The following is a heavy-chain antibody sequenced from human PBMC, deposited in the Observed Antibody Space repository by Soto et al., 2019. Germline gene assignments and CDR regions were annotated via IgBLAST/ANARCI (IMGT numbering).Heavy chain of an antibody. Sequence: PGGSLRLSCAASGFTFSSYAMHWVRQGPGKGLEWVAVISYDGSNKYYADSVKGRFTISRDNSKNTLYLQMNSLRAEDTAVYYCARDHEVVVVVAAFLDYWGQGTLVTVSS. J-gene: IGHJ4*02. D-gene: IGHD2-15*01. CDR2: ISYDGSNK. CDR1: GFTFSSYA. V-gene: IGHV3-30-3*01. CDR3: ARDHEVVVVVAAFLDY.